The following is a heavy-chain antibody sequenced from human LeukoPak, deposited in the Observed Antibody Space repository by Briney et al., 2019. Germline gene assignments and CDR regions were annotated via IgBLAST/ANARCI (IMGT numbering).Heavy chain of an antibody. J-gene: IGHJ4*02. CDR2: INAGNGNT. CDR3: ATELGGPRNY. Sequence: ASVKVSCKASGYTFTSYVIHWVRQAPGQRLEWMGWINAGNGNTKYSQEFQDRVTITRDTSASTVYMELSSLRSGDMAVYYCATELGGPRNYWGQGTLVTVSS. D-gene: IGHD2-15*01. V-gene: IGHV1-3*03. CDR1: GYTFTSYV.